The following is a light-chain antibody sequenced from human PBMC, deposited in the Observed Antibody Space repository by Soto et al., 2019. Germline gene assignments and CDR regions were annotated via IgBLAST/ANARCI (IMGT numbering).Light chain of an antibody. CDR1: QSVSSSY. V-gene: IGKV3-20*01. CDR2: GAS. Sequence: EIVLTQSPGTLSLSPGERATLSCRACQSVSSSYLAWYQQKPGQAPRILMYGASNRATGNPARFSGSGSGTDFTLTISRLEPEDFAVYYCQQYGSSLWTVGQGTKVEIK. J-gene: IGKJ1*01. CDR3: QQYGSSLWT.